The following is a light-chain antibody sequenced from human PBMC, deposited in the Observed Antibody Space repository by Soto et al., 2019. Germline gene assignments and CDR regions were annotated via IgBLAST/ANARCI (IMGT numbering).Light chain of an antibody. CDR3: SSYTTSVTRVV. CDR1: SSDVGGYNF. J-gene: IGLJ2*01. Sequence: QSALTQPASVSGSPGQSITISCTGTSSDVGGYNFVSWYQQHPGKAPKLMIYEVSNRPSGVSNRFSGSKSGNTASPTISGLQAEDEAAYYCSSYTTSVTRVVFGGGTKLTVL. CDR2: EVS. V-gene: IGLV2-14*01.